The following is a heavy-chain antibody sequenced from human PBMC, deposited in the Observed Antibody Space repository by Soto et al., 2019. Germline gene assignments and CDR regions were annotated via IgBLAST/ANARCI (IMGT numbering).Heavy chain of an antibody. CDR1: GDSVSSNSGA. D-gene: IGHD5-12*01. CDR2: TYYRSKWYN. V-gene: IGHV6-1*01. Sequence: PPQTLSLTCAISGDSVSSNSGAWNWIRLSPSRGLEWLGRTYYRSKWYNDYAVSVKSRITINPDTSKNQFSLQLNSVTPEDTAVYYCAIGAYSGYNWVDTWGQGPLVTVSX. J-gene: IGHJ5*02. CDR3: AIGAYSGYNWVDT.